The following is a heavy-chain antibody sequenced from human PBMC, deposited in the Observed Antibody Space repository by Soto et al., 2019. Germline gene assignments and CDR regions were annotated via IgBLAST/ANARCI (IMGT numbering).Heavy chain of an antibody. CDR2: ISGSGGST. D-gene: IGHD2-2*01. CDR3: AKPSRDIVVVPAYFDY. J-gene: IGHJ4*03. CDR1: GFTFSSYA. Sequence: GGSLRLSCAASGFTFSSYAMSWVRQAPGKGLEWVSAISGSGGSTYYADSAKGRFTISRDNSKNTLYLQMNSLRAEDTAVYYCAKPSRDIVVVPAYFDYWGQGTMVTVSS. V-gene: IGHV3-23*01.